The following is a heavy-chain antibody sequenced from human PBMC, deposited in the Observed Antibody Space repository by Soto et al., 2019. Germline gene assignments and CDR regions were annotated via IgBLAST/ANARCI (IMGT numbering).Heavy chain of an antibody. CDR1: GFVFSGSA. D-gene: IGHD2-2*01. J-gene: IGHJ4*02. V-gene: IGHV3-73*01. CDR3: VSPYGYGTACYAFDF. Sequence: GGSLRLSCAASGFVFSGSAMHWVRQASGKGLEWIGHIGNRAKNYATAYAASVKGRFTISRDDSRNTAYLQMNSLKTEDTALYYCVSPYGYGTACYAFDFWGQGTLVTVSS. CDR2: IGNRAKNYAT.